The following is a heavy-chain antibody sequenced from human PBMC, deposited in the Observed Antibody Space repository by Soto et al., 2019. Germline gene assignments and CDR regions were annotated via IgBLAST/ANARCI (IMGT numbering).Heavy chain of an antibody. CDR1: GGTFSSYA. J-gene: IGHJ4*02. V-gene: IGHV1-69*01. CDR3: ARVMYCSGGSCYGFDY. CDR2: IIPIFGTA. D-gene: IGHD2-15*01. Sequence: QVQLVQSGAEVKKPGSSVKVSCKASGGTFSSYAISWVRQAPGQGLEWMGGIIPIFGTANYAQKLQGRVTITADESTSTAYMELSSLRSEDTAVYYCARVMYCSGGSCYGFDYWGQGTLVTVSS.